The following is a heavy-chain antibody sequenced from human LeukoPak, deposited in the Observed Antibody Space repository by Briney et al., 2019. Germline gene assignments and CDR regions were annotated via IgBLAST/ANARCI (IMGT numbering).Heavy chain of an antibody. J-gene: IGHJ4*02. CDR2: ISYEGSNN. Sequence: GGSLRLSCAASGFTFSSFAMHWVRQAPGKGLEWVAVISYEGSNNYYADSVKGRFTVSRDNSKNTLYLQMDSLRIEDTAVYYCARDRVAAADLDYWGQGTLVTVSS. CDR1: GFTFSSFA. CDR3: ARDRVAAADLDY. D-gene: IGHD6-13*01. V-gene: IGHV3-30*04.